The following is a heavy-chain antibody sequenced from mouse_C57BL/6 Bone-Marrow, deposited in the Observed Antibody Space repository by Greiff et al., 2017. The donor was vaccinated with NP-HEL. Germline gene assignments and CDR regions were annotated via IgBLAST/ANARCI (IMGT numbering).Heavy chain of an antibody. J-gene: IGHJ2*01. V-gene: IGHV14-4*01. D-gene: IGHD4-1*01. CDR2: IDPENGDT. CDR3: TNWDVDY. CDR1: GFNIKDDY. Sequence: EVQLVESGAELVRPGASVKLSCTASGFNIKDDYMHWVKQRPEQGLEWIGWIDPENGDTEYASKFQGKATITADTSSNTAYLQLSSLTSEDTAVYYCTNWDVDYWGQGTTLTVSS.